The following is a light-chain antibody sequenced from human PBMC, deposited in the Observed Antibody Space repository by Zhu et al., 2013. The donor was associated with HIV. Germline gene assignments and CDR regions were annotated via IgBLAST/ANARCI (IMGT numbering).Light chain of an antibody. CDR1: QSVSNY. Sequence: EIVLTQSPATLSLSPGGRATLSCRASQSVSNYLAWYQQKPGQAPRLLIYDASNRATGIPARFSGSGSGADFTLTISSLEPEDFAVHYCQQRSNWPPGFTFGQGTRLEI. V-gene: IGKV3-11*01. CDR2: DAS. J-gene: IGKJ5*01. CDR3: QQRSNWPPGFT.